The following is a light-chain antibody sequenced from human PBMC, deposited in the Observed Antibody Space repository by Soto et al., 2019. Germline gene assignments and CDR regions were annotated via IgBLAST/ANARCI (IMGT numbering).Light chain of an antibody. Sequence: EIVMTQSPATLSVSPGERATLSCRASQSVSSNLAWYQQKPGQAPRLLIYGASTRATGIPARFSCSGSGTEFTLTISGLQSEDFAVYYCQQYNNWPGTFGQGTKVEIK. V-gene: IGKV3-15*01. CDR1: QSVSSN. CDR3: QQYNNWPGT. CDR2: GAS. J-gene: IGKJ1*01.